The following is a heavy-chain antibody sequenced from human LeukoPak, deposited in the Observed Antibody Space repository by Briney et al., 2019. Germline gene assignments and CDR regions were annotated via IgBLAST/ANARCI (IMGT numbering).Heavy chain of an antibody. D-gene: IGHD6-13*01. J-gene: IGHJ4*02. CDR2: ISYDGSNK. CDR3: AKDLVGYSSSWHGVGY. V-gene: IGHV3-30*18. Sequence: GGSLRLSCAASGFTFSSYGMHWVRQAPGKGLEWVAVISYDGSNKYYADSVKGRFTISRGNSKNTLYLQMNSLRAEDTAVYYCAKDLVGYSSSWHGVGYWGQGTLVTVSS. CDR1: GFTFSSYG.